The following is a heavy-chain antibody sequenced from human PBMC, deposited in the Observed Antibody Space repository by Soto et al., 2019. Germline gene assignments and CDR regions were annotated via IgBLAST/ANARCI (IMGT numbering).Heavy chain of an antibody. D-gene: IGHD3-22*01. CDR2: ISGSGGST. Sequence: GSLRLSCAASGFTFSSYAMSWVRQAPGKGLEWVSAISGSGGSTYYADSVKGRFTISRDNSKNTLYLQMNSLRAEDTAVYYCAKDRPSGYYDSSGYLIFDYWGQGTLVTVSS. CDR1: GFTFSSYA. J-gene: IGHJ4*02. V-gene: IGHV3-23*01. CDR3: AKDRPSGYYDSSGYLIFDY.